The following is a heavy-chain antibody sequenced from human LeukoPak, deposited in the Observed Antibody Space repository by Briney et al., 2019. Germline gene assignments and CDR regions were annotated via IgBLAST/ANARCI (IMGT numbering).Heavy chain of an antibody. CDR1: GGSISSFH. J-gene: IGHJ4*02. CDR3: ARRPGSFTFDY. D-gene: IGHD2-2*01. Sequence: SETLSLTCTVSGGSISSFHWSWIRQPPGKGLEWIGYIYYSGSTIYNPSLKSRVTISIDTSKNQFSLKLSSVTAADTAVYYCARRPGSFTFDYWGQGTLVTVSS. CDR2: IYYSGST. V-gene: IGHV4-59*12.